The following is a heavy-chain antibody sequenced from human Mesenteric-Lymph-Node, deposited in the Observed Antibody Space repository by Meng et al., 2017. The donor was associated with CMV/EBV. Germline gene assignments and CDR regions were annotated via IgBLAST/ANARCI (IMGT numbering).Heavy chain of an antibody. J-gene: IGHJ4*02. CDR3: ARQYYYGSGSHPFDH. Sequence: CDSVSSDNYYWSWIRQPPGNGLEWIGYFYGGGGTTYNPSLKSRVTISGDTSRNQFSLRLNSVTAADTAVYFCARQYYYGSGSHPFDHWGQGTLVTVSS. CDR2: FYGGGGT. D-gene: IGHD3-10*01. V-gene: IGHV4-61*07. CDR1: CDSVSSDNYY.